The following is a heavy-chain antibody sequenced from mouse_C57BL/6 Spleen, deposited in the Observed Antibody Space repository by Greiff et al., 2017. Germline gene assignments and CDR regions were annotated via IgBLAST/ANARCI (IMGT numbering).Heavy chain of an antibody. V-gene: IGHV14-1*01. D-gene: IGHD2-4*01. J-gene: IGHJ2*01. CDR3: APLDYPIYFDY. CDR2: IDPEDGDT. Sequence: EVQVEQSGAELVRPGASVKLSCTASGFNIKDYYMHWVKQRPEQGLEWIGRIDPEDGDTKYAPKFQGKATITADTSSTTAYLQLSSLTSEDTAVYYCAPLDYPIYFDYWGQGTTLTVSS. CDR1: GFNIKDYY.